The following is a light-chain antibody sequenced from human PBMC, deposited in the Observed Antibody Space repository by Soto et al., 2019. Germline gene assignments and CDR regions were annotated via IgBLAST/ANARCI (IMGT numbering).Light chain of an antibody. CDR2: KAS. Sequence: DIQMTQSPSTLSASVGDRVTITCRASQSISSWLAWYQQKPGKAPKLLIYKASSLESGVPSRFSGSGSGTEFTLTISSLQPDDFATYYCQQYNSYSPVWTFAQGTKVEIK. CDR1: QSISSW. CDR3: QQYNSYSPVWT. J-gene: IGKJ1*01. V-gene: IGKV1-5*03.